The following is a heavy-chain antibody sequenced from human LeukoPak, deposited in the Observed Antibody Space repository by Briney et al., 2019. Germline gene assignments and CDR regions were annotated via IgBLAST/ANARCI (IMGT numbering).Heavy chain of an antibody. CDR2: IKQDGSEK. Sequence: GGSPRHSCAASGFTFSSYWMSCVRQALGKGLEWVANIKQDGSEKYYVDSVKGRFTLSRDKAKNSLYLQMNSLRAEDTAVYYCARDGASSTEMYCSGGSCPSLSRYYYYYMDVWGKGTTVTVSS. J-gene: IGHJ6*03. D-gene: IGHD2-15*01. CDR3: ARDGASSTEMYCSGGSCPSLSRYYYYYMDV. V-gene: IGHV3-7*01. CDR1: GFTFSSYW.